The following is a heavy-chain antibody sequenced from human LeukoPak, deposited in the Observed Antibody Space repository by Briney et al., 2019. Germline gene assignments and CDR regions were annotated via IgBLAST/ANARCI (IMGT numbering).Heavy chain of an antibody. CDR3: ASQRVDYYDSSGYSLGFDY. CDR2: NNHSGST. V-gene: IGHV4-34*01. D-gene: IGHD3-22*01. Sequence: KASETLSLTCAVYGGSFSGYYWSWIRQPPGKGLEWIGENNHSGSTNYNPSLKSRVTISVDTSKNQFSLKLSSVTAADTAVYYCASQRVDYYDSSGYSLGFDYWGQGTLVTVSS. CDR1: GGSFSGYY. J-gene: IGHJ4*02.